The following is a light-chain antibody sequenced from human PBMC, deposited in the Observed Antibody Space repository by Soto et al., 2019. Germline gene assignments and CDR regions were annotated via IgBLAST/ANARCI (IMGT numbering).Light chain of an antibody. Sequence: ETVLTQSPDTLSLSPGERATLSCRASQSISSYLAWYQQKPGQAPRLLITDASNRATGIPARFSGSGSGTDFTLTISSLEPEDFAVYYCQQRTNWPPTFGQGTKVEI. CDR3: QQRTNWPPT. V-gene: IGKV3-11*01. J-gene: IGKJ1*01. CDR1: QSISSY. CDR2: DAS.